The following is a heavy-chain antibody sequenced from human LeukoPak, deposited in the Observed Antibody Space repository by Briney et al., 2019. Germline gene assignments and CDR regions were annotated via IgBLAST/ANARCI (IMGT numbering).Heavy chain of an antibody. Sequence: PSETLSLTWTVSGGSISSGSYYWSWIRQLAGKGLEWIGRIYTSGSTNYNPSLKSRVTISVDTSKNQFSLKLSSVTAADTAVYYCARDSSGWKSNGAFDIWGQGTMVTVSS. V-gene: IGHV4-61*02. D-gene: IGHD6-19*01. J-gene: IGHJ3*02. CDR2: IYTSGST. CDR1: GGSISSGSYY. CDR3: ARDSSGWKSNGAFDI.